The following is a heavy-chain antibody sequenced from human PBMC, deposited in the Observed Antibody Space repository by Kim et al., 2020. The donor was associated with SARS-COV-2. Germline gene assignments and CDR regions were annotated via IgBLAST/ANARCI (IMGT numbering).Heavy chain of an antibody. V-gene: IGHV3-43*02. CDR3: AKDMHRGIAVAGSDY. Sequence: GGSLRLSCAASGFTFDDYAMHWVRQAPGKGLEWVSLISGDGGSTYYADSVKGRFTISRDNSKNSLYLQMNSLRTEDTALYYCAKDMHRGIAVAGSDYWGQGTLVTVSS. D-gene: IGHD6-19*01. CDR2: ISGDGGST. CDR1: GFTFDDYA. J-gene: IGHJ4*02.